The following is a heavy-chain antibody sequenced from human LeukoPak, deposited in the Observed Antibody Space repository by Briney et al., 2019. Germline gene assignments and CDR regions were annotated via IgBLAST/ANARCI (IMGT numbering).Heavy chain of an antibody. Sequence: PGGSLRLSRAASGFTFSDYYMGWIRQAPGKGLEWISYISSGSRTTYYADSVKGRLTISRDNANHLLHLQMNSLTAEDTAVYYCARAVTTVTLFDLWGQGTLVTISS. V-gene: IGHV3-11*04. CDR1: GFTFSDYY. J-gene: IGHJ4*02. CDR2: ISSGSRTT. D-gene: IGHD4-17*01. CDR3: ARAVTTVTLFDL.